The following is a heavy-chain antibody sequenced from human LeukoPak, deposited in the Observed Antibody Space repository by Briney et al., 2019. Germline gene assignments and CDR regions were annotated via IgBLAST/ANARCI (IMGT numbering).Heavy chain of an antibody. V-gene: IGHV4-34*01. Sequence: SETLSLTCAVYGGSFSGYYWGWIRQPPGKGLEWIGSIYSSGSTSYNASLQSRVTISIETSKNQISLRLNSVTAADTAIYYCAKSGGYGLIDYWGQGTLVTVSS. D-gene: IGHD1-26*01. CDR2: IYSSGST. CDR1: GGSFSGYY. CDR3: AKSGGYGLIDY. J-gene: IGHJ4*02.